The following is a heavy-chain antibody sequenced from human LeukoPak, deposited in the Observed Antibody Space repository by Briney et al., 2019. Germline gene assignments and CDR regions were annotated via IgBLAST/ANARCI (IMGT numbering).Heavy chain of an antibody. CDR1: GYTFTSYG. V-gene: IGHV1-18*01. D-gene: IGHD3-10*01. Sequence: GASVKVSCKASGYTFTSYGIGWVRQAPGQGLEWMGWISAYNGNTNYAQKLQGRVTMTTDTSTSTAYMELRSLRSDDTAVYYCARGTKVVWFGSTFYYYYMDVWGKGTTVTISS. CDR3: ARGTKVVWFGSTFYYYYMDV. J-gene: IGHJ6*03. CDR2: ISAYNGNT.